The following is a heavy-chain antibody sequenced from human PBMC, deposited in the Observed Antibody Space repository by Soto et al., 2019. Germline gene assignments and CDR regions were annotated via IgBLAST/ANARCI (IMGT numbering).Heavy chain of an antibody. CDR3: ARAWGYDFWSGYPRASDYHYYMDV. J-gene: IGHJ6*03. Sequence: SQTLSLTCTVSGGSISSYYWSWIRQPPGKGLEWIGYIYYSGSTNYNPSLKSRVTISVDTSKNQFSLKLSSVTAADTAVYYCARAWGYDFWSGYPRASDYHYYMDVWGEGTTVTLSS. CDR2: IYYSGST. D-gene: IGHD3-3*01. V-gene: IGHV4-59*08. CDR1: GGSISSYY.